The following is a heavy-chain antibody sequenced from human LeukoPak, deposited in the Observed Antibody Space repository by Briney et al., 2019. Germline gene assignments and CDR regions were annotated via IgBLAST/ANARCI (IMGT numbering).Heavy chain of an antibody. CDR2: IYYSGST. CDR3: ARGSINPGTWVERWFDP. CDR1: GGSISSSSYY. V-gene: IGHV4-39*07. J-gene: IGHJ5*02. Sequence: PSETLSLTCTVSGGSISSSSYYWGWIRQPPGKGLEWIGSIYYSGSTYYNPSLKSRVTISVDTSKNQFSLKLSSVTAADTAVYYCARGSINPGTWVERWFDPWGQGTLVTVSS. D-gene: IGHD1-26*01.